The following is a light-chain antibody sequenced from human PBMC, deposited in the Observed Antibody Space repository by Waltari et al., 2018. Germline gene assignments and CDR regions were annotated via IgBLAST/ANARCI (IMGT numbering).Light chain of an antibody. V-gene: IGKV3-15*01. CDR3: QQYNDWYS. J-gene: IGKJ2*03. Sequence: EKVMTQSPATLSVSPGEVVTLSCRDSQSVSSNVAWYQHRPGQAPRLLLYDASSRASVIPARFSGSWSGTEFTLTISGLQSEDGALYYCQQYNDWYSFGQGTKLEIK. CDR2: DAS. CDR1: QSVSSN.